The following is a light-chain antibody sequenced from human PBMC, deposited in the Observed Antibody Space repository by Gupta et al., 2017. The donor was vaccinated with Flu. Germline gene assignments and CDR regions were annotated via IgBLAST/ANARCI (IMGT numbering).Light chain of an antibody. CDR3: LLTYSGVGEV. Sequence: PYWFQQKPGQAPRTLISSTTKTHSWTPARFSGSLLGGKAALTLSGAQPEDEAEYYCLLTYSGVGEVFGAGTRLTVL. J-gene: IGLJ3*02. V-gene: IGLV7-46*01. CDR2: STT.